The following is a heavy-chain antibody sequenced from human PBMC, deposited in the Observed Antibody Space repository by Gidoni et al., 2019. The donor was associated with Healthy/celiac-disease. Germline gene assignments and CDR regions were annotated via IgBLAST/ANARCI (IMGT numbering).Heavy chain of an antibody. J-gene: IGHJ4*02. CDR3: ARAPYYYDSSDY. V-gene: IGHV4-61*01. CDR1: SGSVSSGSYY. Sequence: VQLQESGPGLVKPSETLSLTCTVSSGSVSSGSYYWSWIRPPPGKGLEWIGYIYYSGSTNYNPALKSRVTISVDTSKNQFSLKLSSVTAADTAVYYCARAPYYYDSSDYWGQGTLVTVSS. D-gene: IGHD3-22*01. CDR2: IYYSGST.